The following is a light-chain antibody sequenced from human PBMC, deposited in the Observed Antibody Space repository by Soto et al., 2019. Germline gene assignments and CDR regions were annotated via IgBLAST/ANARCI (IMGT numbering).Light chain of an antibody. V-gene: IGKV1-13*02. CDR2: DAS. Sequence: AIQLTQSPSSLSASVGDRVTITCRASQGISSALAWYQQKPGKAPKLLIYDASSLESGAPSRFSRSGSGTDFTLTISSLQPEDFATYYCQQFNSYPSFGGGTKVEIK. CDR3: QQFNSYPS. CDR1: QGISSA. J-gene: IGKJ4*01.